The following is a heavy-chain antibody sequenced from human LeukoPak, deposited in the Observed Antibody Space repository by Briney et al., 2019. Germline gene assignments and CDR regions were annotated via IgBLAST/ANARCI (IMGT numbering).Heavy chain of an antibody. CDR1: GFTFSSYA. CDR2: ISGSGGST. V-gene: IGHV3-23*01. Sequence: GGSLRLSCAASGFTFSSYAMSWVRQAPGKGLEWVSGISGSGGSTYFADSVKGRFTLSRDNSNHTLYLQMNSLRAEDTAVYYCASDSYSPEYFQHWGQGTLVTVSS. D-gene: IGHD2-21*02. CDR3: ASDSYSPEYFQH. J-gene: IGHJ1*01.